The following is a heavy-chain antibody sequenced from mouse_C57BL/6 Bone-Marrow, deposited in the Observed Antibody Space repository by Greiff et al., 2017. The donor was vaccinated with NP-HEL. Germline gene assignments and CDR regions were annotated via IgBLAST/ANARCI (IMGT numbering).Heavy chain of an antibody. J-gene: IGHJ2*01. CDR1: GFTFSDYY. D-gene: IGHD2-5*01. Sequence: EVMLVESEGGLVQPGSSMKLSCTASGFTFSDYYMAWVRQVPEKGLEWVANINYDGSSTYYLDSLKSRFIISRDNAKNILYLQMSSLKSEDTATYYCARDYSNYFLFDYWGQGTTLTVSS. V-gene: IGHV5-16*01. CDR3: ARDYSNYFLFDY. CDR2: INYDGSST.